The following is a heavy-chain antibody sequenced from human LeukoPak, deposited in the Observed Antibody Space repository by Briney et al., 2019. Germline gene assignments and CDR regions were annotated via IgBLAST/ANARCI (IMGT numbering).Heavy chain of an antibody. CDR3: VKVPWFGELFPLDY. CDR2: ISYDGSNK. J-gene: IGHJ4*02. CDR1: GFTFSSYG. D-gene: IGHD3-10*01. Sequence: PGGSLRLSCAAPGFTFSSYGMHWLRQAPGKGLEWVAVISYDGSNKYYADSVKGRFTISRDNSKNTLYLQMNSLRAEDTAVYYCVKVPWFGELFPLDYWGQGTLVTVSS. V-gene: IGHV3-30*18.